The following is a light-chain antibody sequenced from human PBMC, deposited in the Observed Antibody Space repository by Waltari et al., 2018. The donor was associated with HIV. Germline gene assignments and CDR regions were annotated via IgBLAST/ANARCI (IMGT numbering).Light chain of an antibody. CDR3: AAWDDSLSVYV. V-gene: IGLV1-44*01. CDR2: GNS. Sequence: PSASGTPGQRVTISCSGSNSNLGSNTVNWYQQLPGTAPKLLIYGNSQRPSGVPDRFSGSKSGTSASLAISGLQSDDEAHYYCAAWDDSLSVYVFATGTKVTVL. J-gene: IGLJ1*01. CDR1: NSNLGSNT.